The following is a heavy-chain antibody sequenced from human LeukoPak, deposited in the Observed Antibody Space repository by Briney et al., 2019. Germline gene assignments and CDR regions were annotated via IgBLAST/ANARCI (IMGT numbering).Heavy chain of an antibody. CDR3: ARGSNYYYYMDV. CDR2: IYHSGST. V-gene: IGHV4-34*01. J-gene: IGHJ6*03. Sequence: SETLSLTCTVYGGSFSAYYWSWIRQPPGKGLEWIGSIYHSGSTYYNPSLKSRVTISVDTSKNQFSLKLSSVTAADTAVYYCARGSNYYYYMDVWGKGTTVTVSS. D-gene: IGHD3-3*02. CDR1: GGSFSAYY.